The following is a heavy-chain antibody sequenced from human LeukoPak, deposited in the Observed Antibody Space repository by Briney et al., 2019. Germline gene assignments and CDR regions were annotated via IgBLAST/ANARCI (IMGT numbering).Heavy chain of an antibody. CDR2: IASDGSST. Sequence: GGSLRLSCAASGFTFSSYWMNWVRQAPGKGLVWVSRIASDGSSTTYADSVKGRFSISRDSAKNTLYLQMNSLRVEDTAVYYCVRDAAYSAFNMWGQGTMVTVSS. CDR1: GFTFSSYW. V-gene: IGHV3-74*01. D-gene: IGHD4-11*01. J-gene: IGHJ3*02. CDR3: VRDAAYSAFNM.